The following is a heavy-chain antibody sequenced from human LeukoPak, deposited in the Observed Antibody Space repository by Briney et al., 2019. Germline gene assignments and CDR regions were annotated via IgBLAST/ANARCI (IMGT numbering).Heavy chain of an antibody. CDR3: ARDRGAVTTFFAFDI. V-gene: IGHV1-2*02. J-gene: IGHJ3*02. D-gene: IGHD4-17*01. CDR1: GYTFTGYY. CDR2: INPNSGGT. Sequence: GASVKVSCKASGYTFTGYYMHWVRQAPAQGLEWMGWINPNSGGTNYAQKFQGRVTMTRDTTISTAYMELSRLRSDDTAVYYCARDRGAVTTFFAFDIWGQGTMVTVSS.